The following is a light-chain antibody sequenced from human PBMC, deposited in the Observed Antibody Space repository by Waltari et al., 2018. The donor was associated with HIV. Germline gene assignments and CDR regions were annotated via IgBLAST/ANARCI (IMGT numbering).Light chain of an antibody. CDR2: DVD. Sequence: QSALTQPASVSGSPGQSHTISCSGTSSDISTYNFVSWYQKHPDKAPKLLIYDVDTRPSGVPRRFSGSKSGDTASLTISAIQADDEADYFCSSYTTTNTVVFGGGTKVSVL. CDR3: SSYTTTNTVV. V-gene: IGLV2-14*03. J-gene: IGLJ2*01. CDR1: SSDISTYNF.